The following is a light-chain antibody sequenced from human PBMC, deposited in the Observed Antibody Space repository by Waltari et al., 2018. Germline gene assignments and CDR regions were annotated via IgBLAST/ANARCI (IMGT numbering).Light chain of an antibody. Sequence: QSALTQPASVSGSPGQSITISCTGTSADVGHFDYVSWYQQYPGKAPKLMIYAVSNRPSGVSDRFSGSKSGSTASLTISGLQAEDEAEYYCALYKSRGVVGGGTKLTVL. CDR3: ALYKSRGV. J-gene: IGLJ3*02. CDR2: AVS. CDR1: SADVGHFDY. V-gene: IGLV2-14*03.